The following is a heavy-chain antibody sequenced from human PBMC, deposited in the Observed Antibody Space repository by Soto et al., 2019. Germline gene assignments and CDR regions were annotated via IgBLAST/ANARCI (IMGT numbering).Heavy chain of an antibody. J-gene: IGHJ4*02. CDR1: DDSINSDKYY. CDR2: IYHRGNA. CDR3: ARLEGLATISYDFGF. D-gene: IGHD3-9*01. Sequence: QLQLQESGPGLVKPSETLSLTCSVSDDSINSDKYYWCWIRQPPGKGLEWIGSIYHRGNAYYNPSLQTRCTTSLDKSKRQFSLKRNSVTAADAAVYFCARLEGLATISYDFGFWGPGALVTVSS. V-gene: IGHV4-39*01.